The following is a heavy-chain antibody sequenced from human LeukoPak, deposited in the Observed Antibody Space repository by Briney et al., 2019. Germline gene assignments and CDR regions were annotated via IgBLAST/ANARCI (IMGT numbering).Heavy chain of an antibody. V-gene: IGHV4-38-2*02. D-gene: IGHD1-26*01. CDR1: GYSISSGYY. Sequence: SETLSLTCTVSGYSISSGYYWGWIRQPPGKGLEWIGSIYHSGSTYYNPSLKSRVTISVDTSKNQFSLKLSSVTAADTAVYYCARNPIANPNWFDPWGQGTLVTVSS. CDR3: ARNPIANPNWFDP. J-gene: IGHJ5*02. CDR2: IYHSGST.